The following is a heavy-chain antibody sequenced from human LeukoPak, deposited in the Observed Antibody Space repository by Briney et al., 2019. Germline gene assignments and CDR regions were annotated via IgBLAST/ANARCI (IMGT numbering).Heavy chain of an antibody. V-gene: IGHV1-8*01. J-gene: IGHJ3*02. D-gene: IGHD2-8*01. CDR1: GYTFTSYD. CDR2: MNPNSGNT. Sequence: ASVKVSCKASGYTFTSYDINWVRQATGQGLEWMGWMNPNSGNTGYTQKFQGRVTMTRNTSISTAYMELSSLRSEDTAVYYCAREGLYGLAFDIWGQGTMVTVSS. CDR3: AREGLYGLAFDI.